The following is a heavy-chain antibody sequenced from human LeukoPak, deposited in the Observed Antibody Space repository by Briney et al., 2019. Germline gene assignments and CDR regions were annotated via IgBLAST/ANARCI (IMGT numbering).Heavy chain of an antibody. Sequence: PSETLSLTCTVSGGSISSGGYYWSWIRQHPGKGLEWIGYIYYSGSTYYNPSLKSRVTISVDTSKNQFSLKLSSVTAADTAVYYCARAGPLMRFDWLNWGQGTLVTVSS. CDR1: GGSISSGGYY. D-gene: IGHD3-9*01. J-gene: IGHJ4*02. CDR2: IYYSGST. V-gene: IGHV4-31*03. CDR3: ARAGPLMRFDWLN.